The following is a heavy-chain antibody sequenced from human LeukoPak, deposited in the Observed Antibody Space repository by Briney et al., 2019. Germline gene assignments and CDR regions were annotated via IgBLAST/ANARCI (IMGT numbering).Heavy chain of an antibody. J-gene: IGHJ6*03. D-gene: IGHD4-17*01. CDR3: ARVLGYGDLYYYYYYYMDV. V-gene: IGHV3-21*01. CDR2: ICSSSSYI. CDR1: GFTFSSYS. Sequence: GGSLRLSCAASGFTFSSYSMNWVRQAPGKGLEWVSSICSSSSYIYYADSVKGRFTISRDNAKNSLYLQMNSLRAEDTAVYYCARVLGYGDLYYYYYYYMDVWGKGTTVTVSS.